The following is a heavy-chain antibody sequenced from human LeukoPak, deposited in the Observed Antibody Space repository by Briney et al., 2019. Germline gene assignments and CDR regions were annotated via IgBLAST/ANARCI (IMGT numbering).Heavy chain of an antibody. V-gene: IGHV1-18*01. CDR2: ISAYNGNT. D-gene: IGHD3-10*01. Sequence: ASVKVSCKASGYTFTSYGISWVRQAPGQGLEWMGWISAYNGNTNYAQKFQGRVTMTRDTSMSTVYMELSSLRSEDTAVYYCARGGSPYGSGNDYWGQGTLVTVSS. CDR1: GYTFTSYG. J-gene: IGHJ4*02. CDR3: ARGGSPYGSGNDY.